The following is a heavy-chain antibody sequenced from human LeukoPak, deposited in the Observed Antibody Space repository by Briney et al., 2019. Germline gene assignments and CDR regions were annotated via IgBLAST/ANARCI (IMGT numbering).Heavy chain of an antibody. V-gene: IGHV4-59*01. Sequence: SETLSLTCNVSGGSISSYYWSWIRQAPGKGLEWIGYIYHSGSTNYNPSLKSRVTMSVDTSKNQFSLKITSVTAADTAVYYCAREYDILTPRGAFDIWGQGTMVTVSS. J-gene: IGHJ3*02. D-gene: IGHD3-9*01. CDR1: GGSISSYY. CDR3: AREYDILTPRGAFDI. CDR2: IYHSGST.